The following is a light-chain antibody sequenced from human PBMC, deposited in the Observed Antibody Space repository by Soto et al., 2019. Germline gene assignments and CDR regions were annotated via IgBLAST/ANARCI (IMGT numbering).Light chain of an antibody. J-gene: IGKJ2*01. V-gene: IGKV1-27*01. CDR3: QKYNSAPNT. CDR1: QDISNY. Sequence: DIQMTQSPSSLSASVGDRVTITCRASQDISNYLAWYQQKPGKVPKLLIYAASTLQAGVQSRFSGSGSGTVFTLTINSLQPEDVATYYCQKYNSAPNTLGRGTRLEIK. CDR2: AAS.